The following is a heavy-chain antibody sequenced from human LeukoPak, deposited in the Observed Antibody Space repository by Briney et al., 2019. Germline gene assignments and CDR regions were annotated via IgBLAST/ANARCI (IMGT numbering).Heavy chain of an antibody. CDR1: GFTFSDYS. J-gene: IGHJ4*02. Sequence: GGSLRLSCAASGFTFSDYSMNWVRQAPGKGLEWIAYVGISSGNTKYADSVKGRFTISGDKAKNSLYLQMNSLRVEDTAVYYCARDTKYAFDNWGQGTLVTVSS. D-gene: IGHD2-2*01. CDR2: VGISSGNT. CDR3: ARDTKYAFDN. V-gene: IGHV3-48*01.